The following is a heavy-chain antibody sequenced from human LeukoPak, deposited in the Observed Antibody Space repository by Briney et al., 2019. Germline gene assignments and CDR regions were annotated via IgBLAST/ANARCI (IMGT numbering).Heavy chain of an antibody. J-gene: IGHJ4*02. CDR3: ASLVQGYDYFDY. CDR1: GGSISSSSYY. Sequence: SETLSLTCTVSGGSISSSSYYWGWIRQPPGKGLEWVGSIYYSGSTYYNPSLKSRLTISVDTSRKYFSLKLSSVTAADTAVYYCASLVQGYDYFDYWGQGTLVTVSS. V-gene: IGHV4-39*07. CDR2: IYYSGST. D-gene: IGHD5-12*01.